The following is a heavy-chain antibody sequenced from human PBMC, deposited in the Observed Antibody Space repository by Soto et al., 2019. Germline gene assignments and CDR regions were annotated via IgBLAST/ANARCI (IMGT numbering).Heavy chain of an antibody. CDR1: GFNFNYYG. V-gene: IGHV3-9*01. CDR3: AXDMENGYNPHYYYGMDV. J-gene: IGHJ6*02. CDR2: ISWNSVSI. D-gene: IGHD3-10*01. Sequence: TGGSLRLSCAASGFNFNYYGMHWVRQAPGKGLEWVSSISWNSVSIGYADSVKGRFTISRDNAKNSLYLQMNSLRAEDTALYYCAXDMENGYNPHYYYGMDVWGQGTTVTVSS.